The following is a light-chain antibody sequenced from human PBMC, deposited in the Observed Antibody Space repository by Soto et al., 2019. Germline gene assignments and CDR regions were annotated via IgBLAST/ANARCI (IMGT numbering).Light chain of an antibody. V-gene: IGKV1-39*01. CDR3: QQSYSTPRT. Sequence: EIQITHSPPSLSPTLGCRGTSTYRASQSISSYLNRYQQKPRTGPKLLIYAASSLQSGVPSRFSGRGSGTDFTLTIRSLQPEDFATYYCQQSYSTPRTLGQGTTV. J-gene: IGKJ1*01. CDR2: AAS. CDR1: QSISSY.